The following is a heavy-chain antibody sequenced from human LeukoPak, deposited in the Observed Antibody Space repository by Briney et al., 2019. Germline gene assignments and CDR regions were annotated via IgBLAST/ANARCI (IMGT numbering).Heavy chain of an antibody. Sequence: SETLSLTCTVSGGSISSGNYYWNWIRQPAGKGLEWIGRIYTSGTTNYNPSLKSQVTISVDTSKNQFSLKLNAVPAADTAVYYCVREGELPYDAYDIWGQGTMVTVSS. D-gene: IGHD1-26*01. V-gene: IGHV4-61*02. CDR3: VREGELPYDAYDI. J-gene: IGHJ3*02. CDR1: GGSISSGNYY. CDR2: IYTSGTT.